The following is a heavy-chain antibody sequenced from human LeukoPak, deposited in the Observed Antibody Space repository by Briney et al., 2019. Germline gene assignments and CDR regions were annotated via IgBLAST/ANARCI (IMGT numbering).Heavy chain of an antibody. CDR1: FTFSSYT. J-gene: IGHJ6*02. CDR2: ITSSATYI. Sequence: GGSLRLSCAASFTFSSYTMNWVRQAPGKGLEWVSAITSSATYIYYAESVRGRFTVSRDNAKNSVYLQMNSLRDEDTAVYYCARDPTPRYCSGGSCYTHYGMDVWGQGTTVTVSS. V-gene: IGHV3-21*06. CDR3: ARDPTPRYCSGGSCYTHYGMDV. D-gene: IGHD2-15*01.